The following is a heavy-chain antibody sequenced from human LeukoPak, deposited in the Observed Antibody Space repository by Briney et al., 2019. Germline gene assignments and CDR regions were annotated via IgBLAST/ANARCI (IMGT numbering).Heavy chain of an antibody. CDR2: IIPIFGTA. V-gene: IGHV1-69*05. J-gene: IGHJ4*02. Sequence: SVKVSCKASGGAFSSYAISWVREAPGQGLEWMGRIIPIFGTANYAQKFQGRVTITTDESTSTVYMELSSLRSEDTAVYYCAGLRYFDWLFNWGQGTLVTVSS. CDR3: AGLRYFDWLFN. D-gene: IGHD3-9*01. CDR1: GGAFSSYA.